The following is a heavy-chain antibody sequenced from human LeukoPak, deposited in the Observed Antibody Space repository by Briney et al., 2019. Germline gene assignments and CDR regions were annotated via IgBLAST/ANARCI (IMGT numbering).Heavy chain of an antibody. D-gene: IGHD3-3*01. Sequence: TGGSLRLSCAASGFTFSSYAMSWVRQAPGKGLEWVSAISGSGGSTYYADSVKGRFTISRDNSKNTLYLQMNSLRAEDTAVYYCAKDSFRSGYYTPLSYDYWGQGTLVTVSS. CDR1: GFTFSSYA. CDR3: AKDSFRSGYYTPLSYDY. CDR2: ISGSGGST. J-gene: IGHJ4*02. V-gene: IGHV3-23*01.